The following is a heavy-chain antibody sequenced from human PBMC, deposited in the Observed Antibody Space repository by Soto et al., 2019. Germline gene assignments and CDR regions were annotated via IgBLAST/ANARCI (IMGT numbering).Heavy chain of an antibody. CDR3: ARVPQSLLYYFDY. CDR1: GGSISSGDYC. V-gene: IGHV4-30-4*01. J-gene: IGHJ4*02. Sequence: KPSETLSLTCTVSGGSISSGDYCWSWIRQPPGKGLEWIGYIFYSGSTYYNPSLKSRVTVSVDTSKNQFSLKLSSVTAADTAVYYCARVPQSLLYYFDYWGQGTLVTVSS. CDR2: IFYSGST. D-gene: IGHD3-10*01.